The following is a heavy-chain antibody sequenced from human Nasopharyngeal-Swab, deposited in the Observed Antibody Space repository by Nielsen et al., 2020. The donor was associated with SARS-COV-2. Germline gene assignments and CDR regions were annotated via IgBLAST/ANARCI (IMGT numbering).Heavy chain of an antibody. V-gene: IGHV3-23*01. Sequence: GGSLRLSCAASGFTFSSYAMSWVRQAPGKGPEWVSAISGSGGSTYYADSVKGRFTISRDNSKNTLYLQMNSLRAEDTAVYYCAKGGSAEWLAFSYYGMDVWGQGTTVTVSS. CDR3: AKGGSAEWLAFSYYGMDV. D-gene: IGHD6-19*01. CDR2: ISGSGGST. J-gene: IGHJ6*02. CDR1: GFTFSSYA.